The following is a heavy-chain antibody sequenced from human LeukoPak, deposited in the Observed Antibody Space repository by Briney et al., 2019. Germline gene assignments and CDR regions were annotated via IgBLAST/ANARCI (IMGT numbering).Heavy chain of an antibody. Sequence: GGSLRLSCAASGFTFSSYAMSWVRQAPGKGLEWVSAISGSGGSTYYADSAKGRFTISRDNSKNTLYLQMNSLRAEDTAVYYCAKDPPCGGGSCYGDYWGQGTLVTVSS. CDR2: ISGSGGST. D-gene: IGHD2-15*01. CDR3: AKDPPCGGGSCYGDY. J-gene: IGHJ4*02. V-gene: IGHV3-23*01. CDR1: GFTFSSYA.